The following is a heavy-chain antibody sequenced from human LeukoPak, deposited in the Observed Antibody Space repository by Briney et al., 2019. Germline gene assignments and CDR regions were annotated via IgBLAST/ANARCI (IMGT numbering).Heavy chain of an antibody. Sequence: GSLRLSCAASGFTFSSYEINWVRQAPGKGLEWVSAISGSSGSTYYADSVKGRFTISRDNSKNTLFLQMNSLRAEDTAVYYCPKFPGFGVATYFDYWGQGTLVTVSS. CDR2: ISGSSGST. V-gene: IGHV3-23*01. CDR1: GFTFSSYE. J-gene: IGHJ4*02. CDR3: PKFPGFGVATYFDY. D-gene: IGHD3-3*01.